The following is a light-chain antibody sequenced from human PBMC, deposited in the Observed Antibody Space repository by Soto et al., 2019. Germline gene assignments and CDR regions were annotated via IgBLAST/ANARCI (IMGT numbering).Light chain of an antibody. CDR2: AAS. J-gene: IGKJ1*01. CDR1: QGISSY. CDR3: QQSYSSPPT. Sequence: IQLTQSPSFLSASVGDRVTITCRASQGISSYLAWYQQKPGKAPKLLIFAASSLQSGVPSRFSGSRSGPDFTLTISSLQPEDFATYYCQQSYSSPPTFGQGTQFDIK. V-gene: IGKV1-39*01.